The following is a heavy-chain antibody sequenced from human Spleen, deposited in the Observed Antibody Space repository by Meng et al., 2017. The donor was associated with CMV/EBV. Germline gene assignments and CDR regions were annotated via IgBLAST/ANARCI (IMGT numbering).Heavy chain of an antibody. CDR1: GGSVNNYY. Sequence: SETLSLTCAFSGGSVNNYYWSWIRQPPGRGLEWIGSLRHRGSTNYNPSLKSRVTMSSDTSTNGFSLRLSSVTAGDTAVYYCARVGLSDFWNDYSMDVWGQGTTVTVSS. CDR2: LRHRGST. D-gene: IGHD3-3*01. J-gene: IGHJ6*02. CDR3: ARVGLSDFWNDYSMDV. V-gene: IGHV4-59*02.